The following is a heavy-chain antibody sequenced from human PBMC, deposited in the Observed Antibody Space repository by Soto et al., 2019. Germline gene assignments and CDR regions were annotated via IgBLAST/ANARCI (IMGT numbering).Heavy chain of an antibody. CDR3: ARAPLGYCSSTSCYIPPYGMDV. CDR1: GGTFSSYA. J-gene: IGHJ6*02. CDR2: IIPIFGTA. V-gene: IGHV1-69*01. D-gene: IGHD2-2*02. Sequence: QVQLVQSGAEVKKPGSSVKVSCKASGGTFSSYAISWVRQAPGQGLEWMGGIIPIFGTANYAQKFQGRVTITADESTSTAYMELSSLRSEDTAVYYCARAPLGYCSSTSCYIPPYGMDVWGQGTTVTVSS.